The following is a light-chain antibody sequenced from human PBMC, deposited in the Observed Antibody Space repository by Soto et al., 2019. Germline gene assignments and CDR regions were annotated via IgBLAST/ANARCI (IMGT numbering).Light chain of an antibody. CDR2: GAS. CDR3: QQFRSSPPMYT. CDR1: QSVTSNY. Sequence: EIVLTQSPGTLSLSPGERATLSCRASQSVTSNYLAWYQQKPGQAPRLLIYGASNRATGIPDRFRGSGSGTDFTLTISRLEPEDSAVYYCQQFRSSPPMYTFGQGTRLEIK. J-gene: IGKJ2*01. V-gene: IGKV3-20*01.